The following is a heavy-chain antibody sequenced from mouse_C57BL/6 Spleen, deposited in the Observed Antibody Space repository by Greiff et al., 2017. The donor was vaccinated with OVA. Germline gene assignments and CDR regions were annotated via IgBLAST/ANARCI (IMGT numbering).Heavy chain of an antibody. V-gene: IGHV3-6*01. CDR2: ISYDGSN. D-gene: IGHD1-1*01. Sequence: EVKLQESGPGLVKPSQSLSLTCSVTGYSITSGYYWNWIRQFPGNKLEWMGYISYDGSNNYNPSLKNRISITRDTSKNQFFLKFNSVTTEDTATYYCARYYYYGSSYVWYFDVWGTGTTVTVSS. CDR1: GYSITSGYY. CDR3: ARYYYYGSSYVWYFDV. J-gene: IGHJ1*03.